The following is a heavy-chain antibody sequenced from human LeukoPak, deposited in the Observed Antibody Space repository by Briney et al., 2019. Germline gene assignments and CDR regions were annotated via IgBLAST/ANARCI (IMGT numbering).Heavy chain of an antibody. CDR1: GFTFSSYS. D-gene: IGHD3-9*01. CDR2: ISSSSSYI. Sequence: GGSLRLSCAASGFTFSSYSMNWVRQAPGKGLEWVSSISSSSSYIYYADSVKGRFTISRDNAKNSLYLQMNSLRAEDTAVYYCARGADTGYSSDCWGQGTLVTVSS. V-gene: IGHV3-21*01. CDR3: ARGADTGYSSDC. J-gene: IGHJ4*02.